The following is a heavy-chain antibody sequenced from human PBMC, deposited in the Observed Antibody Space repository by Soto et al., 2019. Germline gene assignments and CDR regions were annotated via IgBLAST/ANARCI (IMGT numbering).Heavy chain of an antibody. CDR2: TLYRSSKWYN. J-gene: IGHJ6*02. CDR1: GDSVSTNIAA. D-gene: IGHD1-7*01. V-gene: IGHV6-1*01. CDR3: ARDAAPTLNYPHRLDV. Sequence: SQTLSLTCAISGDSVSTNIAAWSWIRQSPSRGLEWLGRTLYRSSKWYNEYAVSVKSRININPDKSKNQFSLQLNSVTPEDTDVYYCARDAAPTLNYPHRLDVWGQGTTVTVSS.